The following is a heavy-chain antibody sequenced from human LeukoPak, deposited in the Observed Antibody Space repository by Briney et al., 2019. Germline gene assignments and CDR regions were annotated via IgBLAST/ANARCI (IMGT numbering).Heavy chain of an antibody. D-gene: IGHD4-17*01. CDR1: GYTFTSYG. Sequence: SVKVSCKASGYTFTSYGISWVRQAPGQGLEWMGRTIPIFGTANYAQKFQGRVTITTDESTSTAYMELSSLRSEDTAVYYCARGNGDYSFDYWGQGTLVTVSS. J-gene: IGHJ4*02. CDR3: ARGNGDYSFDY. V-gene: IGHV1-69*05. CDR2: TIPIFGTA.